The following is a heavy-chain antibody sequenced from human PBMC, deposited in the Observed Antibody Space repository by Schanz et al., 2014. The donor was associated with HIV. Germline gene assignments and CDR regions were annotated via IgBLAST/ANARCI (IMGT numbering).Heavy chain of an antibody. Sequence: EVQLLESGGGLVQPGGSLRLSCAVSGFTLSSYWMNWVRQAPGKGLEWVANIKQDGSEKHYVVSVKGRFTISRDNAQNSLYLQMNSLRAEDTAVYYCARAGQLALEQGWGNYYYYYYYGMDVWGQGTTVTVSS. V-gene: IGHV3-7*01. CDR2: IKQDGSEK. CDR3: ARAGQLALEQGWGNYYYYYYYGMDV. J-gene: IGHJ6*02. D-gene: IGHD1-7*01. CDR1: GFTLSSYW.